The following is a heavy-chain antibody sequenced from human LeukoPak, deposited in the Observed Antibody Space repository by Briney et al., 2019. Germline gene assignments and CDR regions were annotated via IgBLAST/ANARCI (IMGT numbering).Heavy chain of an antibody. CDR1: GGSISSYY. CDR3: ARVSKGSGRNRWYMDV. J-gene: IGHJ6*03. V-gene: IGHV4-59*12. D-gene: IGHD1-14*01. Sequence: SETLSLTCTVSGGSISSYYWSWIRQPPGKGLEWIGYIYYSGSTNYNPSLKSRVTISVDTSKNQFSLKLSSVTAADTAVYYCARVSKGSGRNRWYMDVWGKGTTVTISS. CDR2: IYYSGST.